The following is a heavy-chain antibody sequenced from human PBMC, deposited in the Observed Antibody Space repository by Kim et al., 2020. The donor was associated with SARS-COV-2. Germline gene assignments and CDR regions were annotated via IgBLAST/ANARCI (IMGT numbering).Heavy chain of an antibody. Sequence: GGSLRLSCAASGFTFSSYAMSWVRQAPGKGLEWVSAISGSGGSTYYADSVKGRFTISRDNSKNTLYLQMNSLRAEDTAVYYCAIVKDDYVRGSYRYSWFDPWGQRTLVTVSS. CDR2: ISGSGGST. J-gene: IGHJ5*02. V-gene: IGHV3-23*01. CDR3: AIVKDDYVRGSYRYSWFDP. CDR1: GFTFSSYA. D-gene: IGHD3-16*02.